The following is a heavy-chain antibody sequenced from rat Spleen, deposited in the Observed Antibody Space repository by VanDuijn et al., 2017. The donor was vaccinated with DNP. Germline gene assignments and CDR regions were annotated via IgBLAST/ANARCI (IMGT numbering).Heavy chain of an antibody. CDR2: INKDGSTI. V-gene: IGHV4-2*01. CDR1: GFNLNDYW. D-gene: IGHD1-2*01. J-gene: IGHJ4*01. Sequence: EVKLVESGGGLVQPGRSLKLSCAASGFNLNDYWMGWVRQAPGKGLEWIGEINKDGSTINYTPSLKDKFTISRDNAQNTLYLQMSILGSEDTAFYYCARDFGYNYALDAWGQGTSVTVSS. CDR3: ARDFGYNYALDA.